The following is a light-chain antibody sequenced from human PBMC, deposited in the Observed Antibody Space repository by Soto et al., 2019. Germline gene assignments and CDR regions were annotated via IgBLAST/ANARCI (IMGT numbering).Light chain of an antibody. Sequence: ETVLTQSPGTLSLSPGERATVSCRASQSVGGSSLAWYQQRPGQAPRLLIYDTSKRATGIPDWFSGSGSGTDFTLTISRLEPEDFAVYYCQQYQNSPRTFGQGTKVEIK. CDR1: QSVGGSS. V-gene: IGKV3-20*01. J-gene: IGKJ1*01. CDR2: DTS. CDR3: QQYQNSPRT.